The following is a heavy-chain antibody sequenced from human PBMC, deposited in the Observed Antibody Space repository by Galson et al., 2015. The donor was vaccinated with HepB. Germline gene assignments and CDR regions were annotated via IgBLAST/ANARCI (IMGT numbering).Heavy chain of an antibody. J-gene: IGHJ6*03. V-gene: IGHV3-48*01. CDR2: ISSSSSTI. CDR3: ARTPWEDIVVVPAAFDYYYYMDA. Sequence: SLRLSCAASGFTFSSYSMNWVRQAPGKGLEWVSYISSSSSTIYYADSVKGRFTISRDNAKNSLYLQMNSLRAEDTAVYYCARTPWEDIVVVPAAFDYYYYMDAWGKGTTVTVSS. CDR1: GFTFSSYS. D-gene: IGHD2-2*01.